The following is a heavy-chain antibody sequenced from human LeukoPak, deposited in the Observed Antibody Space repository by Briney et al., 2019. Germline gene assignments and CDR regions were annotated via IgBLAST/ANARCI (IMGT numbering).Heavy chain of an antibody. CDR1: GFTFSSYW. D-gene: IGHD2-2*01. J-gene: IGHJ4*02. V-gene: IGHV3-7*04. CDR3: ARARGIVVVPAAMFDY. Sequence: GGSLRLSCAASGFTFSSYWMSWVRQAPGKGLEWVANIKQDGSEKYYVDSVKGRFTISRDNAKNSLYLQMNSLRAEDTAVYYCARARGIVVVPAAMFDYWGQGTLVTVSS. CDR2: IKQDGSEK.